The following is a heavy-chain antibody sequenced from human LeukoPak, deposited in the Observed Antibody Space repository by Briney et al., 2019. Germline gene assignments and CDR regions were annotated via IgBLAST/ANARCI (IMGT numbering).Heavy chain of an antibody. CDR3: ASSDDYVWGSYRYGFDY. CDR1: GFTFSSYS. J-gene: IGHJ4*02. V-gene: IGHV3-48*01. D-gene: IGHD3-16*02. CDR2: ISSSSTI. Sequence: GGSLRLSCAASGFTFSSYSMNWVRQAPGKGLEWVSYISSSSTIYYADSVKGRFTISRDNAKNSLYLQMNSLRAEDTAVYYCASSDDYVWGSYRYGFDYWGQGTLVTVSS.